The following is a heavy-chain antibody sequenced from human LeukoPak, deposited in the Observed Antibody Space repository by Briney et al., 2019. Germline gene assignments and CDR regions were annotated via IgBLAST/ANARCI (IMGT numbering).Heavy chain of an antibody. CDR2: ISGSGGST. CDR3: ANPPDSNYDSSGYYSG. V-gene: IGHV3-23*01. J-gene: IGHJ4*02. Sequence: GGSLRLSCAASGFTFSSSAMSWVRQSSGNGLDRVSAISGSGGSTYYSDSVKGRFTISRDSSKNTLYLQMNSLRAEDTAVYYCANPPDSNYDSSGYYSGWGQGTLVSLSS. CDR1: GFTFSSSA. D-gene: IGHD3-22*01.